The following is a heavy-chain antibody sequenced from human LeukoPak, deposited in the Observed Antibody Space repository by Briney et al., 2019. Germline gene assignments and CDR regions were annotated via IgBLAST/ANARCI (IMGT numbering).Heavy chain of an antibody. D-gene: IGHD3-3*01. J-gene: IGHJ6*02. V-gene: IGHV4-59*01. CDR1: GGCISSYY. Sequence: PSETLSLTCTVSGGCISSYYWSWLRLPPGQGLEWIGFIYYSGSTNYNPSLKSRVTISVDTSKNQISLKLSSVTAADTAVYYCARDQVDDFYGMDVWGQGTTVTVSS. CDR3: ARDQVDDFYGMDV. CDR2: IYYSGST.